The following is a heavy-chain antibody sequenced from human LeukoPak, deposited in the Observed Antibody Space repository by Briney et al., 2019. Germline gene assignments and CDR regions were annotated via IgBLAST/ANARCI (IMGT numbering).Heavy chain of an antibody. D-gene: IGHD3-22*01. CDR3: ARDYYDSSGYSIFDY. V-gene: IGHV4-34*01. Sequence: SETLSLTCAVYGGSFSGYYWSWIRQPPGKGLEWIGEINHSGSTNYNPSLKSRVTISVDTSKNQFSLKLSSVTAADTAVYYCARDYYDSSGYSIFDYWGQGTLVTVSS. CDR2: INHSGST. CDR1: GGSFSGYY. J-gene: IGHJ4*02.